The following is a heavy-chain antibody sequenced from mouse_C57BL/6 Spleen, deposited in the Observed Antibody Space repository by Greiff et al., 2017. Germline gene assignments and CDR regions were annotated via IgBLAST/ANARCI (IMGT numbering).Heavy chain of an antibody. CDR2: IDPDDGET. Sequence: VQLQQSGAELVKPGASVKLSCTASGFNIKDYYMHWVKQRTEQGLEWIGRIDPDDGETKYASKFQGKATITADTTSNTAYLQLSSLTSEDTAVYYCAGGYGSSYGYFDVWGTGTTVTVSS. CDR1: GFNIKDYY. V-gene: IGHV14-2*01. D-gene: IGHD1-1*01. J-gene: IGHJ1*03. CDR3: AGGYGSSYGYFDV.